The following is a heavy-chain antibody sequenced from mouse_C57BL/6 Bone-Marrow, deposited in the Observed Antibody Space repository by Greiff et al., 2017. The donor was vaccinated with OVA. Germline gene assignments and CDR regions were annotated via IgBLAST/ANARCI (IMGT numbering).Heavy chain of an antibody. CDR1: GFTFSDYG. CDR3: ARPGYAGYAMDY. J-gene: IGHJ4*01. D-gene: IGHD2-14*01. CDR2: ISSGSSTI. Sequence: EVKLMESGGGLVKPGGSLKLSCAASGFTFSDYGMHWVRQAPEKGLEWVAYISSGSSTIYYADTVKGRFTISRDNAKNTLFLQMTSLRSEDTAMYYGARPGYAGYAMDYWGQGTSVTVSS. V-gene: IGHV5-17*01.